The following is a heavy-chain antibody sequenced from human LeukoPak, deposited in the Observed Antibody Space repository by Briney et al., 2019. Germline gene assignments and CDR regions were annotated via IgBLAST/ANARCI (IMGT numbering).Heavy chain of an antibody. D-gene: IGHD5-18*01. V-gene: IGHV3-7*01. Sequence: GGSLRLSCAASGFTFSSHRMSWVRRAPGKGLEWVANIKKDGSEKYYVDPVKGRFTISRDNAKTSLYLQMNSLRAEDTAVYYCARDLSGVTGYTYGRGIDYWGQGTLVTVSS. CDR2: IKKDGSEK. CDR1: GFTFSSHR. J-gene: IGHJ4*02. CDR3: ARDLSGVTGYTYGRGIDY.